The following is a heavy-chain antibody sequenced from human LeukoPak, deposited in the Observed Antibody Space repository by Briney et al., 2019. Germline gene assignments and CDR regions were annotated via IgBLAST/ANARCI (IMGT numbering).Heavy chain of an antibody. CDR2: IKQDGSEK. J-gene: IGHJ4*02. V-gene: IGHV3-7*01. D-gene: IGHD3-10*01. Sequence: GGSLRLSCAASGFTFSSYWMSWVRQAPGKGLEWVANIKQDGSEKYYVDSVKGRFTISRDSAKNSLYLQMNSLRAEDTAVYYCAKDASGITMVRGVKAYFDYWGQGTLVTVSS. CDR1: GFTFSSYW. CDR3: AKDASGITMVRGVKAYFDY.